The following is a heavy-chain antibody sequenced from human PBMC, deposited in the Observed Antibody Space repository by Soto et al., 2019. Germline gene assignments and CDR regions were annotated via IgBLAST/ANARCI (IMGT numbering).Heavy chain of an antibody. CDR1: GDSISNSDAY. CDR3: ARYSGSYSLQY. J-gene: IGHJ4*02. V-gene: IGHV4-39*01. D-gene: IGHD1-26*01. CDR2: INYGRST. Sequence: QVQLQESGPGLVKPSETLSLSCAVSGDSISNSDAYWTWIRQPPGKGLEWLATINYGRSTYYNPSLKSGLTMSVDTSKNQFSLKVDSVTATDTAFYYCARYSGSYSLQYWGQGTLVTVSS.